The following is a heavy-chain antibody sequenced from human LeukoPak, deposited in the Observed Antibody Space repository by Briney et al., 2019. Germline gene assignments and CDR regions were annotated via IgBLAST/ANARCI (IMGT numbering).Heavy chain of an antibody. CDR3: AKDQVTPRI. D-gene: IGHD5-18*01. J-gene: IGHJ1*01. Sequence: GGSLRLSCAASGFTFSVYGTHWVRQAPGKGLEWVAVISYDGSSKYYADSVKGRFPISRDNSKNTLSLQMNCLTTEDTAVYYCAKDQVTPRIWGQRDLVTVSS. CDR2: ISYDGSSK. CDR1: GFTFSVYG. V-gene: IGHV3-30*18.